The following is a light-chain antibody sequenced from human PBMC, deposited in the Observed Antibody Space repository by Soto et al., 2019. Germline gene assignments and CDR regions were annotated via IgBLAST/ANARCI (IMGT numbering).Light chain of an antibody. J-gene: IGKJ5*01. CDR1: QSISRY. V-gene: IGKV1-6*01. CDR3: LQDYNSPCT. CDR2: AAS. Sequence: IQMTQFPFSLSASVGCRVTMTCRASQSISRYLNWYQQKPGKAPKLLIYAASSLQSGVPSRFSGSGSGTDFTLTISSLQPEDFATYYCLQDYNSPCTFGQGTQLDIK.